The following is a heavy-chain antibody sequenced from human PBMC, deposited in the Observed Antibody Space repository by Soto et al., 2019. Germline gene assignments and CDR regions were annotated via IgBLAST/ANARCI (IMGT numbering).Heavy chain of an antibody. D-gene: IGHD1-26*01. CDR3: ARRWGYAFDI. J-gene: IGHJ3*02. V-gene: IGHV4-59*08. CDR2: IYYSGST. Sequence: QVQLQESGPGLVKPSETLSLTCTVSGGSISSYYWSWIRQPPGKGLEGIGYIYYSGSTNYNPSLKSRATMSVDTSKNQSSLKLSSVTAADTAVYYCARRWGYAFDIWGQGTMVTVSS. CDR1: GGSISSYY.